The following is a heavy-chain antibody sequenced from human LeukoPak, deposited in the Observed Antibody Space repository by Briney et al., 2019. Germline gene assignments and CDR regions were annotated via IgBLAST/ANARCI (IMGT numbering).Heavy chain of an antibody. CDR1: GFTFRSYW. Sequence: GGSLRLSRAGSGFTFRSYWMHWVRQAPGKGLVWVSRINSDGSSTSYANSVKGRFTISRDNAKNTLYLQMNSLRAEDTAVYYCARGRGYSYGWIGEKLLDYWGQGTLVTVSS. J-gene: IGHJ4*02. V-gene: IGHV3-74*01. CDR3: ARGRGYSYGWIGEKLLDY. CDR2: INSDGSST. D-gene: IGHD5-18*01.